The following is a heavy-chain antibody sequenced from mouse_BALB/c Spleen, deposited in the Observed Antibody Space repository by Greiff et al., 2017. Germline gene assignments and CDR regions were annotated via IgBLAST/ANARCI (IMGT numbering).Heavy chain of an antibody. D-gene: IGHD1-1*01. Sequence: EVQLQQSGPELVKPGASVTISCTASGYSFTGYNMNWVKQSHGKSLEWIGNIDPYYGGTSYNQKFTSKATLTVDNSSITAYMQLKSLTSEDSAVYYCARSHLLLMMDYWGQGTSVTVSS. V-gene: IGHV1S135*01. J-gene: IGHJ4*01. CDR1: GYSFTGYN. CDR2: IDPYYGGT. CDR3: ARSHLLLMMDY.